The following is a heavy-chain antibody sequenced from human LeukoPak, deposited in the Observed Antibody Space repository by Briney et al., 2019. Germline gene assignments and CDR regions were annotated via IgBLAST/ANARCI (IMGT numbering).Heavy chain of an antibody. CDR1: GCTFSDYY. V-gene: IGHV3-74*01. J-gene: IGHJ4*02. Sequence: GSLRLSCAASGCTFSDYYMSWIRQAPGKGLVWVSRINPDGSTTTYADSVEGRFTISRDNAKNTLYLQMSSLRAEDTAVYYCARVGVGMYHFDHWGQGTLVTVSS. D-gene: IGHD2-2*01. CDR3: ARVGVGMYHFDH. CDR2: INPDGSTT.